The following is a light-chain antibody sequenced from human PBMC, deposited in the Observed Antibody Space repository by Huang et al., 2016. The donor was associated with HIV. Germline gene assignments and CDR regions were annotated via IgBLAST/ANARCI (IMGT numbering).Light chain of an antibody. CDR1: QSVNNF. CDR3: QQRSNWPHT. J-gene: IGKJ2*01. V-gene: IGKV3-11*01. CDR2: DAS. Sequence: EIVLTQSPATLSLSPGERATLSCRASQSVNNFISWHQQKPGQAPRLLIHDASNRAAGILARCSGSESGKDCTLTISSLEPEDSAVYYCQQRSNWPHTFGQGTKLEIK.